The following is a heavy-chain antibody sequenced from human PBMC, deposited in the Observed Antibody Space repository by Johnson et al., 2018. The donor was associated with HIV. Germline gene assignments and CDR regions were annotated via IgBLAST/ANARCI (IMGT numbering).Heavy chain of an antibody. V-gene: IGHV3-66*01. J-gene: IGHJ3*02. CDR3: GREVRMEKALDI. Sequence: VQLVESGGGLVQPGGSLRLSCAASGLTVSSNYMSWVRQAPGKGLEWVSVIYSGGSTYYADSVKGRFTISRDNSKNTLYLQMNSLRAEDTAVYYCGREVRMEKALDIWGQGTMVTVSS. D-gene: IGHD2-15*01. CDR2: IYSGGST. CDR1: GLTVSSNY.